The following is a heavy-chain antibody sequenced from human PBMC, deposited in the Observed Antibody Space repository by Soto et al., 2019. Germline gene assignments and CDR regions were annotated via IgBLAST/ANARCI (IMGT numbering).Heavy chain of an antibody. CDR2: IYYSGST. D-gene: IGHD1-26*01. Sequence: SETLSLTCTASGGSISSSYWSSTRQPPGKGLEWIGYIYYSGSTNYNPPLKSRVTISVGTSKNQFSLKLSSVPAADTAVYYCARVGGSSVFDYWGQGTLVTVSS. CDR1: GGSISSSY. CDR3: ARVGGSSVFDY. J-gene: IGHJ4*02. V-gene: IGHV4-59*01.